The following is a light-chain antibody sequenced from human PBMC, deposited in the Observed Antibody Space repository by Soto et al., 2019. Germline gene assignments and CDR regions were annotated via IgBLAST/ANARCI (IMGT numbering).Light chain of an antibody. CDR2: EDI. V-gene: IGLV2-23*01. J-gene: IGLJ1*01. Sequence: QSVLTQPASVSGSPGQSITTSCTGTSSDVGSYSLLSWYQHHPGKAPKLIIYEDIKGPSGVSNRFSGSKSGNTASLRISGLQAEDEADYYCYTSAGGSTYLSGTGTKVTVL. CDR3: YTSAGGSTYL. CDR1: SSDVGSYSL.